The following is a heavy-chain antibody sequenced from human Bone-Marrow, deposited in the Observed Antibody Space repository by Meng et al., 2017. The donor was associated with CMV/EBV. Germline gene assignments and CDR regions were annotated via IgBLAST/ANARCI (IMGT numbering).Heavy chain of an antibody. CDR1: FTFSSYG. Sequence: FTFSSYGMSWVRQAPGKGLEWVSVIYSGGSSTYYADSVKGRFTISRDNSKNTLYLQMNSLRAEDTAVYYCAKVSYYYDSSGYSFDYWGQGTLVTVSS. D-gene: IGHD3-22*01. CDR3: AKVSYYYDSSGYSFDY. J-gene: IGHJ4*02. CDR2: IYSGGSST. V-gene: IGHV3-23*03.